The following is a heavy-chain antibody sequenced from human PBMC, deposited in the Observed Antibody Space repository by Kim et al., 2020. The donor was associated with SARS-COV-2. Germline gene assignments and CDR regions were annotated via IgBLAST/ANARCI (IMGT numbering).Heavy chain of an antibody. V-gene: IGHV1-46*01. J-gene: IGHJ3*02. CDR3: ARAYSSSLTDVFDI. D-gene: IGHD6-13*01. Sequence: AQKFQGRVTMTRDTSTSTVYMELSSLRSEDTAVYYCARAYSSSLTDVFDIWGQGTMVTVSS.